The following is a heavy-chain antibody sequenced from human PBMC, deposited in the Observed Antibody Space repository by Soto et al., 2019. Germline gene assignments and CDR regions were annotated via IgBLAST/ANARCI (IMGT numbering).Heavy chain of an antibody. Sequence: DSVKFSCKASGYTFTSYGIHWVRQAPGQRLEWMGWINAANGDTKYSPKFQGRVTITRDTSASTAYMELSSLRSEDTAVYYCDRTSGGQYLDYLDYWGQGTLVTVSS. CDR2: INAANGDT. V-gene: IGHV1-3*01. CDR1: GYTFTSYG. J-gene: IGHJ4*02. CDR3: DRTSGGQYLDYLDY. D-gene: IGHD4-4*01.